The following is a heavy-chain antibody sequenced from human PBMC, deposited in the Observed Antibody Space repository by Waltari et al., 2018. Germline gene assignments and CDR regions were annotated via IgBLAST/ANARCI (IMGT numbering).Heavy chain of an antibody. Sequence: QVQLQESGPGLVKPSETLSLTCTVSGGSSSSYYWSWIRQPPGKGLEWIGYIYYSGSTNYNPSLKSRVTISVDTSKNQFSLKLSSVTAADTAVYYCARISSSNEAFDIWGQGTMVTVSS. V-gene: IGHV4-59*01. CDR1: GGSSSSYY. J-gene: IGHJ3*02. CDR3: ARISSSNEAFDI. CDR2: IYYSGST. D-gene: IGHD6-6*01.